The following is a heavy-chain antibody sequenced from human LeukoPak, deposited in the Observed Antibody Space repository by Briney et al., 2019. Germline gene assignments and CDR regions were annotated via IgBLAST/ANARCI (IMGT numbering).Heavy chain of an antibody. Sequence: ASVKVSCKASGYTFTGYYMHWVRQAPGQGLEWMGWINPNSGGTNYAQKFQGRVTMTRDMSISTAYMELRSLRSDDTAVYYCARRMVRGTNWFDPWGQGTLVTVSS. CDR2: INPNSGGT. V-gene: IGHV1-2*02. CDR1: GYTFTGYY. J-gene: IGHJ5*02. D-gene: IGHD3-10*01. CDR3: ARRMVRGTNWFDP.